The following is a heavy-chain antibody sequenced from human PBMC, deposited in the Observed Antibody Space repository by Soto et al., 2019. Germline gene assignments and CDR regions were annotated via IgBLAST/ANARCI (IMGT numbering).Heavy chain of an antibody. CDR2: IKQDGSEK. J-gene: IGHJ3*02. D-gene: IGHD1-26*01. Sequence: HPGGSLRLSCAASGFTFSSYWMSWVRQAPGKGLEWVANIKQDGSEKYYVDSVKGRFTISRDNAKNSLYLQMNSLRAEDTAVYYCARDGAYSGSYYFLELRAFDIWGQGTMVTVSS. CDR3: ARDGAYSGSYYFLELRAFDI. V-gene: IGHV3-7*03. CDR1: GFTFSSYW.